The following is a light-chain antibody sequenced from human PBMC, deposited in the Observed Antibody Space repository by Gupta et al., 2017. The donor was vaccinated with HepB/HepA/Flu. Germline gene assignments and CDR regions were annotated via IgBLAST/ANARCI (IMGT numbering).Light chain of an antibody. Sequence: DIQMTQSPSSLSASVGDRVTITCRASQSISSYLNWYQQKPGKAPKLLIYAASSLKSGVPSRFSGSGSGTDFTLTISSRQPEDFATYYCQHRDSTPCTFGQGTKVEIK. J-gene: IGKJ1*01. CDR1: QSISSY. CDR2: AAS. CDR3: QHRDSTPCT. V-gene: IGKV1-39*01.